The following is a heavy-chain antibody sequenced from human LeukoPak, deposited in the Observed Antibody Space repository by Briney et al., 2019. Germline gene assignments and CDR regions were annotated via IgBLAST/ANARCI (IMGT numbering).Heavy chain of an antibody. CDR2: ISAYNGNT. D-gene: IGHD2-2*01. V-gene: IGHV1-18*04. Sequence: ASVKVSCKASGYTFTSYGISWVRQAPGQGLEWMGWISAYNGNTNYAQKLQGRVAMTTDTSTSTAYMELRSLRSDDTAVYYCARDLPLIVVVPAATKRNWFDPWGQGTLVTVSS. CDR1: GYTFTSYG. CDR3: ARDLPLIVVVPAATKRNWFDP. J-gene: IGHJ5*02.